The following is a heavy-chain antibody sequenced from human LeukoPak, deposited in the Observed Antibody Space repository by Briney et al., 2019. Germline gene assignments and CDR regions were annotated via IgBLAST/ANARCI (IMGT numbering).Heavy chain of an antibody. CDR3: ARLTATVVTPDNWFDP. CDR1: GGSISSYY. D-gene: IGHD4-23*01. V-gene: IGHV4-4*09. CDR2: IYTSGST. J-gene: IGHJ5*02. Sequence: SETLSLTCTVSGGSISSYYWSWIRQPAGKGLEWIGYIYTSGSTNYNPSLKSRVTISVDTSKNQFSLKLSSVTAADTAVYYCARLTATVVTPDNWFDPWGQGTLVTVSS.